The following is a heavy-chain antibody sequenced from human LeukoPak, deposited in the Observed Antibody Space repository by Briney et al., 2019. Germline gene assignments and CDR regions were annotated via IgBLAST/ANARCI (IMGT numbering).Heavy chain of an antibody. V-gene: IGHV3-30*02. J-gene: IGHJ4*02. CDR3: ANGPYSGSYYFDY. D-gene: IGHD1-26*01. CDR2: IRYDGSNK. CDR1: GFTFSSYG. Sequence: PGGSLRLSCAASGFTFSSYGMHWVRQAPGKGLEWVAFIRYDGSNKYYADSVKGRFTISRDNSKNTLYLQMNSLRAEDTAVYHCANGPYSGSYYFDYWGQGTLVTVSS.